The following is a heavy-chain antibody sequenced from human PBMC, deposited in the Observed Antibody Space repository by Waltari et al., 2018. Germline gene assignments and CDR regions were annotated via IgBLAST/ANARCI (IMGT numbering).Heavy chain of an antibody. J-gene: IGHJ5*02. V-gene: IGHV1-2*06. CDR2: TNPNSGGT. Sequence: QVQLVQSGAEVKKPGASVKVSCKASGYTFPDYSMHWLRPAPGKGLEWMGRTNPNSGGTNYAQKFQGRVTMTRDTSISTAYMELSRLRSDDTAVYYCARDLRRIAAAGPNWFDPWGQGTLVTVSS. CDR1: GYTFPDYS. D-gene: IGHD6-13*01. CDR3: ARDLRRIAAAGPNWFDP.